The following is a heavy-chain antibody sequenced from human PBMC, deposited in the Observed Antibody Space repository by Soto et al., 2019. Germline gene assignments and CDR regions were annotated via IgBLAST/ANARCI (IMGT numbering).Heavy chain of an antibody. J-gene: IGHJ4*02. Sequence: QVQLVQSGAEVKKPGGSVKVSCKASGYTFTSYGISWVRQAPGQGLEWMGWISAYNGNTNYAQKLQGRVTMTTDTSTSTAYMELRSLRSDDTAVYYCARVTSGGDCYSTPLDYWGQGTLVTVSS. D-gene: IGHD2-21*02. CDR2: ISAYNGNT. V-gene: IGHV1-18*01. CDR1: GYTFTSYG. CDR3: ARVTSGGDCYSTPLDY.